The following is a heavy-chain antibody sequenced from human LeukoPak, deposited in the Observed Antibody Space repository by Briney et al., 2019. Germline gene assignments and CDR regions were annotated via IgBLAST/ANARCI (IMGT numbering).Heavy chain of an antibody. CDR2: IYYSGST. V-gene: IGHV4-30-4*08. CDR3: ARGFISPGITEL. Sequence: PSQTLSLTCTLSGGSISSGDYYWSWIRQPPGKGLEWIGYIYYSGSTYCNPSLKSRFTISVDTSKNQFSLKLSSVTATDTAVYYCARGFISPGITELWGQGTLVTVSP. D-gene: IGHD1-14*01. J-gene: IGHJ4*02. CDR1: GGSISSGDYY.